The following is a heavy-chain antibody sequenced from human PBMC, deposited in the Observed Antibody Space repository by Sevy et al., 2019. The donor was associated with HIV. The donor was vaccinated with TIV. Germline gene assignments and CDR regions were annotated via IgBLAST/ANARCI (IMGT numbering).Heavy chain of an antibody. CDR2: ISYDGRKK. Sequence: GGSLRLSCAASGLTFNTYAMHWVRQAPGKGLEWVAVISYDGRKKYYADSVKGRSTISRDDSRNTLYMQMNSLRPEDTAVYYCAKDGGWYNYAPSDYWGQGTLVTVSS. V-gene: IGHV3-30*18. CDR1: GLTFNTYA. CDR3: AKDGGWYNYAPSDY. J-gene: IGHJ4*02. D-gene: IGHD1-1*01.